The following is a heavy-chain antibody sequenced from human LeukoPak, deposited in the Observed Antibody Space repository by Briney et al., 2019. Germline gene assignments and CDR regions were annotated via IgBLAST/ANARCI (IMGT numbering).Heavy chain of an antibody. Sequence: PGGSLRLSCAASGFTFSDHYMDWVRQAPGKGLEWVGRIRNKANSYTTEYAASVKGRFTIPRDDSKNSLYLQMNSLKTEDTAVYYCARDVGAAFDIWGQGTMVTVSS. J-gene: IGHJ3*02. CDR2: IRNKANSYTT. D-gene: IGHD2-15*01. CDR1: GFTFSDHY. CDR3: ARDVGAAFDI. V-gene: IGHV3-72*01.